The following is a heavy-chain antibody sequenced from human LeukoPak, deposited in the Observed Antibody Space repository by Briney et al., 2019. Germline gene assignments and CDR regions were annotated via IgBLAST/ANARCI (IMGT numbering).Heavy chain of an antibody. J-gene: IGHJ6*03. V-gene: IGHV4-59*01. Sequence: TASETLSLTCTVSGGSISSYYWSWIRQPPGKGLEWIGYIYYSGSTNYKSSLKSRVTISVATSKNQFSLKLSSVTAADTAVYYCARTTEGGYSYGYFYYYYMDVWGKGTTVTISS. CDR3: ARTTEGGYSYGYFYYYYMDV. D-gene: IGHD5-18*01. CDR1: GGSISSYY. CDR2: IYYSGST.